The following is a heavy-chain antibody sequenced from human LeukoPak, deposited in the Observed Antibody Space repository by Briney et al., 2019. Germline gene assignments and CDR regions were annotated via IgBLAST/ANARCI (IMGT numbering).Heavy chain of an antibody. CDR1: GGSFSGYY. J-gene: IGHJ4*02. CDR2: INHSGST. V-gene: IGHV4-34*01. D-gene: IGHD3-16*02. CDR3: ARGPIMITFGGVIVKEPFDY. Sequence: SETLSLTCAVYGGSFSGYYWSWIRQPPGTGLEWIGEINHSGSTNYNPSLKSRVTISVDTSKNQFSLKLSSVTAADTAVYYCARGPIMITFGGVIVKEPFDYWGQGTLVTVSS.